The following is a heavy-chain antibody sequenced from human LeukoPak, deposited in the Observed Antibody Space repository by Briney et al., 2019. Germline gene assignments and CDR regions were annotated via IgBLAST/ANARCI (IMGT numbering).Heavy chain of an antibody. Sequence: SETLSLTCTVSGGSISSYYWSWIRQPPGKGLEWIGYIYYSGSTNYNPSLKSRVTISVDTSKNQFSLKLSSVTAADTTVYYCARAHRLYAFDIWGQGTMVTVSS. V-gene: IGHV4-59*08. D-gene: IGHD2-8*01. CDR3: ARAHRLYAFDI. J-gene: IGHJ3*02. CDR1: GGSISSYY. CDR2: IYYSGST.